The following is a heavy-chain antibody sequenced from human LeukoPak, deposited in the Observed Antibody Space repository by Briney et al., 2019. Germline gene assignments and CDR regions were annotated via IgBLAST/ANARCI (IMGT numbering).Heavy chain of an antibody. V-gene: IGHV4-59*08. CDR1: GGSISSYY. J-gene: IGHJ4*02. CDR3: ARHNIAYGRIYYFDY. CDR2: IHYSGST. D-gene: IGHD4-17*01. Sequence: SETLSLTCTVSGGSISSYYWSWIRQPPGKGLEWIGYIHYSGSTNYNPSLQSRVTISVDTSKNQFSLRLNSVTAADTAVFYCARHNIAYGRIYYFDYWGQGTLATVSS.